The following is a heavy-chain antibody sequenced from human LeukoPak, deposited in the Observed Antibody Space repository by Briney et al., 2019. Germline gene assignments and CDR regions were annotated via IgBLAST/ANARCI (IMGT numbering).Heavy chain of an antibody. J-gene: IGHJ6*04. D-gene: IGHD5-18*01. CDR3: ARDRYTVMVMGYYGIDI. Sequence: GGSLRLSCAASGFTFTSYEMNWVRQSPGKGLEWVSYISSSGNTIYYADSVKGRFTISRDNAKNSLYLQMNRLRAEDTAVYYCARDRYTVMVMGYYGIDIWGKGTTVTVSS. V-gene: IGHV3-48*03. CDR1: GFTFTSYE. CDR2: ISSSGNTI.